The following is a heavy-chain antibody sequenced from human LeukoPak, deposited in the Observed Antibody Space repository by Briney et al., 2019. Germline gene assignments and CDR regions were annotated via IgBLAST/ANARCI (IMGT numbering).Heavy chain of an antibody. J-gene: IGHJ5*02. CDR2: IYHSGST. Sequence: SETLSLTCAVSGYSISSGYYWGWIRQPPGKGLEWIGSIYHSGSTYYNPSLKSRVTISVDTSKNQFSLKLSSVTAADTAVYYCASYDFWSGYYGRENNWFDRWGERTLVAVSS. V-gene: IGHV4-38-2*01. D-gene: IGHD3-3*01. CDR3: ASYDFWSGYYGRENNWFDR. CDR1: GYSISSGYY.